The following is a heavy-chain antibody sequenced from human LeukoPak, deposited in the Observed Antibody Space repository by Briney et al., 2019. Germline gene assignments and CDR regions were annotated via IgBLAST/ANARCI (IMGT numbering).Heavy chain of an antibody. J-gene: IGHJ4*02. D-gene: IGHD2-2*01. CDR2: ISTSSDYT. V-gene: IGHV3-11*06. CDR3: ARDRCSSTSCYLAYDY. CDR1: KFTFSDYF. Sequence: GGSLRLSCAASKFTFSDYFMGWIRQAPGQGLEWVSYISTSSDYTKYADSVKGRFTISRDNAKNSLYLQMNSLRAENTAVYYCARDRCSSTSCYLAYDYWGQGTLVTVSS.